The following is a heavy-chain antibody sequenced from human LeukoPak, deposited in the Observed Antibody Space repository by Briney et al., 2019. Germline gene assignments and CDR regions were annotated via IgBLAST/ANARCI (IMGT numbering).Heavy chain of an antibody. CDR2: IIPIFGTA. D-gene: IGHD3-22*01. Sequence: SVKVSCKASGGTFSSYAISWVRQAPGQGLEWMGGIIPIFGTANYAQKFQGRVTITADESTSTAYMELRSLRSDDTAVYYCARDDDSSALTRHWGQGTLVTVSS. V-gene: IGHV1-69*13. J-gene: IGHJ4*02. CDR3: ARDDDSSALTRH. CDR1: GGTFSSYA.